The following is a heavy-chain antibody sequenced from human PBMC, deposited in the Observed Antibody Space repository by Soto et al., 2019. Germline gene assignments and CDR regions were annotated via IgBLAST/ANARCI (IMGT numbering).Heavy chain of an antibody. V-gene: IGHV4-4*02. J-gene: IGHJ6*02. CDR1: GGSSSSSNW. CDR2: LYHSAST. Sequence: QVQLQESGPGLVKPSGTLSLTCAVSGGSSSSSNWWSWVRRPPGEGLEWIGELYHSASTNYNPSLKSRGTISVDKSKTQFALKLSAVTAAHTAVYYCARREGIYYYGMDVWGQGTTVTVSS. CDR3: ARREGIYYYGMDV. D-gene: IGHD2-15*01.